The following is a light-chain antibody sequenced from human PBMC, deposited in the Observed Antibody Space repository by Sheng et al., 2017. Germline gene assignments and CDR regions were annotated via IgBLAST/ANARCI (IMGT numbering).Light chain of an antibody. CDR1: QDISNF. V-gene: IGKV1-17*03. J-gene: IGKJ4*01. CDR2: AAS. CDR3: QQRSDWSL. Sequence: DIQMTQSPSSVSASVGDRVTITCRASQDISNFLAWFQQKPGKAPKRLVQAASTLQSGVPSRFSGSGSGTEFTLTISSLEPEDFAVYYCQQRSDWSLFGGGTKVEIK.